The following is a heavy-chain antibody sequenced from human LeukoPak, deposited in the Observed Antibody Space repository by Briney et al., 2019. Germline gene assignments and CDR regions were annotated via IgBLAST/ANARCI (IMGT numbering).Heavy chain of an antibody. CDR2: IYYSGST. J-gene: IGHJ4*02. CDR3: ARGGSSGYRSYYFDY. Sequence: SQTLSLTCTVSGGPISSGDYYWGWIRQPPGKGLEWIGYIYYSGSTYYNPSLKSRVTISVDTSKNQFSLKLSSVTAADTAVYYCARGGSSGYRSYYFDYWGQGTLVTVSS. D-gene: IGHD3-22*01. V-gene: IGHV4-30-4*01. CDR1: GGPISSGDYY.